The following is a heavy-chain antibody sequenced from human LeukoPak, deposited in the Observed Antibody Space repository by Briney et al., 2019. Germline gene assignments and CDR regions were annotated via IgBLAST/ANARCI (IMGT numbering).Heavy chain of an antibody. CDR1: GGSISSYY. V-gene: IGHV4-59*01. CDR3: ARDVAPLRHWFDP. CDR2: IYYSGST. J-gene: IGHJ5*02. D-gene: IGHD2-15*01. Sequence: SETLSLTCTVSGGSISSYYWSWIRQPPGKGLEWIGYIYYSGSTNYNPSLKSRVTISVDTSKNQFSLKLISVTAADTAVYYCARDVAPLRHWFDPWGQGTLVTVSS.